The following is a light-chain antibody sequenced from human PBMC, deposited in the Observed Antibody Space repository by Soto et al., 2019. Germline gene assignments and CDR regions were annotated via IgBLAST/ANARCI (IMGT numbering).Light chain of an antibody. J-gene: IGLJ2*01. CDR1: SSDFGYNY. V-gene: IGLV2-14*03. Sequence: QSALTQPASVSGSPGQSITISCIGTSSDFGYNYVSWYQQHTGKAPKLMIYGVSNRVSGVSDRFSASKSGNAASLTISGLQADDEADYYCSSYRSVNTVIFGGGTKLTVL. CDR3: SSYRSVNTVI. CDR2: GVS.